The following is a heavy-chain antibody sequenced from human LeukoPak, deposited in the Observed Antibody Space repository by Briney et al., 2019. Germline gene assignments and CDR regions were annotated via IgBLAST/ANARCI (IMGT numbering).Heavy chain of an antibody. CDR2: IFHGGST. J-gene: IGHJ5*02. CDR3: ARAYGDYPLNNWFDP. Sequence: SGTLSLTCDVSGASISSNNWWSWVRQPPGKGLEWIGEIFHGGSTYYNPSLKSRLTISVDTSKNQFSLKLSSVTAAVTAVYYCARAYGDYPLNNWFDPWGQGTLVTVSS. CDR1: GASISSNNW. V-gene: IGHV4-4*02. D-gene: IGHD4-17*01.